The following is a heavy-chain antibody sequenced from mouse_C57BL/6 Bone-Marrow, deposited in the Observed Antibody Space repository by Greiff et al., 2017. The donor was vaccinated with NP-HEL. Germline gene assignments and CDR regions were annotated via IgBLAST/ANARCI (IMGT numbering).Heavy chain of an antibody. CDR3: ARDQWLLPYFDY. CDR1: GFTFSSYA. CDR2: ISDGGSYT. Sequence: EVQRVESGGGLVKPGGSLKLSCAASGFTFSSYAMSWVRQTPDKRLEWVATISDGGSYTYYPDNVKGRFTISRDNAKNNLYLQMSHLKSEDTAMYYCARDQWLLPYFDYWGQGTTLTVSS. V-gene: IGHV5-4*01. J-gene: IGHJ2*01. D-gene: IGHD2-3*01.